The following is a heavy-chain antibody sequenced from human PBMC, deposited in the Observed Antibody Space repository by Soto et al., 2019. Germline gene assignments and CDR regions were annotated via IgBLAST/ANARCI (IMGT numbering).Heavy chain of an antibody. Sequence: EVQLVESGGGLVQPGGSLRLSCAASGFTFSDHYMDWVRQAPGKGLEWVGRTRNKANSYTTEYAASVKGRFTISRDDSENTQYRQMNDLKTADTAVYYCARDKRAGGTFYFDYWGQGTLVTVSS. J-gene: IGHJ4*02. CDR2: TRNKANSYTT. CDR3: ARDKRAGGTFYFDY. V-gene: IGHV3-72*01. CDR1: GFTFSDHY.